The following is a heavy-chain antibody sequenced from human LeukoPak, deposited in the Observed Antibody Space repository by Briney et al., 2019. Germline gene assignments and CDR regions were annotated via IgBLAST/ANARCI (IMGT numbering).Heavy chain of an antibody. V-gene: IGHV4-59*01. Sequence: SETLSLTCTVSLGSISNYYWSWIRQPPGKGLEWIGYIYYRGSTNYNPSLKSRVTISVDTSKIQFSLKLSSVTAADTAVYYCARDGRYCSGGSCYSGWFDPWGQGTLVTVSS. CDR1: LGSISNYY. D-gene: IGHD2-15*01. CDR2: IYYRGST. J-gene: IGHJ5*02. CDR3: ARDGRYCSGGSCYSGWFDP.